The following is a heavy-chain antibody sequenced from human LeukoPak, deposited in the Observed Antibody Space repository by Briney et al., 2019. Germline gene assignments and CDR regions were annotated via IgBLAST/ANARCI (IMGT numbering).Heavy chain of an antibody. CDR2: INHSGST. CDR1: GGSFSGYY. J-gene: IGHJ4*02. Sequence: SETLSLTCAVYGGSFSGYYCSWIRQPPGKGLEWIGEINHSGSTNYNPSLKSRVTISVDTSKNQFSLKLSSVTAADTAVYYCARGLDNWNVYIFDYWGLGTLVTVSS. D-gene: IGHD1-20*01. V-gene: IGHV4-34*01. CDR3: ARGLDNWNVYIFDY.